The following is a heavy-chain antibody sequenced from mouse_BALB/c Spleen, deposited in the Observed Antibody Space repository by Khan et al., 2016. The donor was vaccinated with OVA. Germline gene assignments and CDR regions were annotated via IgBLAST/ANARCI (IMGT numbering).Heavy chain of an antibody. J-gene: IGHJ4*01. D-gene: IGHD1-1*01. CDR3: ARENYYGSSHYAMDY. CDR1: GYTFTSYW. V-gene: IGHV1S41*01. CDR2: ISPGSGTP. Sequence: DLVKPGASVKLSCKASGYTFTSYWINWIKQRPGQGLEWIGRISPGSGTPYYNEMFKGKATLTVDTSSSTAYIQLGSLSSEDSAVYFGARENYYGSSHYAMDYWGQGTSVTVSS.